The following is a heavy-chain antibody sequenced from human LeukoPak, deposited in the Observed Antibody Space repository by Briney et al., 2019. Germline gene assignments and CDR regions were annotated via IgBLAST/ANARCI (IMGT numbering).Heavy chain of an antibody. D-gene: IGHD2-21*02. CDR1: GFTFTTYS. Sequence: PGGSLRLSCAASGFTFTTYSMNWVRQAPGKGLEWISYISSSSSNKYYADSVKGRFTISRDNAKNSLFLQMNGLRDEDTAVYYCARDFAYCGGDCYPLDYWGQGTLVTVSS. V-gene: IGHV3-48*02. CDR2: ISSSSSNK. CDR3: ARDFAYCGGDCYPLDY. J-gene: IGHJ4*02.